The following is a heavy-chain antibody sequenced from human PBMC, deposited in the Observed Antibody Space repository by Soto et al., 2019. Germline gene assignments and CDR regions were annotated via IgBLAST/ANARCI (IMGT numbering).Heavy chain of an antibody. CDR3: AASYGSGYRAFDY. J-gene: IGHJ4*02. V-gene: IGHV1-69*02. CDR2: INPIVSMS. D-gene: IGHD3-10*01. CDR1: GDTFSFYT. Sequence: QVQLVQSGTEVKKPGSSVKVSCKASGDTFSFYTINWVRQAPGLGLEWVGRINPIVSMSNYEQKFQGRVSMTEDKSTSTAYMELRSLRADDTAMYFCAASYGSGYRAFDYWGQGALVIVSS.